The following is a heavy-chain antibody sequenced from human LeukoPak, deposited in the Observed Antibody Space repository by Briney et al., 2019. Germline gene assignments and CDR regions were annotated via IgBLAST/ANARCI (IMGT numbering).Heavy chain of an antibody. V-gene: IGHV3-13*01. CDR3: ARGILFGAAAGTEPFDY. D-gene: IGHD6-13*01. J-gene: IGHJ4*02. Sequence: GGSLRLSCAASGFTFSSYDMHWVRQATGKGLEWVSAIGTAGDTYYPGSVKGRFTISRENAKNSLYLQMNSLRAGDKAVYYCARGILFGAAAGTEPFDYWGQGTLVTVSS. CDR2: IGTAGDT. CDR1: GFTFSSYD.